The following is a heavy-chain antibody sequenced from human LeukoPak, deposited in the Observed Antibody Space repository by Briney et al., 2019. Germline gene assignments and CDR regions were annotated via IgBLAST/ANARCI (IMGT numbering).Heavy chain of an antibody. V-gene: IGHV3-7*01. CDR1: GFTFSSYW. Sequence: GGSLRLSCAASGFTFSSYWMSWVRQAPGKGLEWVANIKQDGSEEYYVDSVKGRFTISRDNAKNSLYLQMNSLRAEDTAVYYCARDLYSSSPYYYYYGMDVWGQGTTVTVSS. CDR3: ARDLYSSSPYYYYYGMDV. D-gene: IGHD6-6*01. CDR2: IKQDGSEE. J-gene: IGHJ6*02.